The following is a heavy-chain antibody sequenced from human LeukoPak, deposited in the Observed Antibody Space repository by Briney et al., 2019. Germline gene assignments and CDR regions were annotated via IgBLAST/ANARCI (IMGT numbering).Heavy chain of an antibody. CDR1: GFTFSSYA. J-gene: IGHJ4*02. D-gene: IGHD2-2*02. V-gene: IGHV3-30-3*01. Sequence: GRSLRLFCAASGFTFSSYAKHWVRQAPGKGLEWVAVISYDGSNKYYADSVKGRFTISRDNSKNTLYLQMNSLRAEDTAVYYCARDRAVVPAAIGVYWGQGTLVTVSS. CDR3: ARDRAVVPAAIGVY. CDR2: ISYDGSNK.